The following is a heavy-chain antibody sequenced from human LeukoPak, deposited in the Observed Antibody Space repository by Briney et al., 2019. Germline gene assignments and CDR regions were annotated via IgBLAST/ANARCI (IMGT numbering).Heavy chain of an antibody. CDR1: GYTFTSYG. D-gene: IGHD1-1*01. V-gene: IGHV1-18*01. CDR2: ISAYNGNT. Sequence: ASVKVSCEASGYTFTSYGISWVRQAPGQGLEWMGWISAYNGNTNYAQKLQGRVTMTTDTSTSTAYMELRSLRSDDTAVYYCARDIGYTTPTNWFDPWGQGTLVTVSS. J-gene: IGHJ5*02. CDR3: ARDIGYTTPTNWFDP.